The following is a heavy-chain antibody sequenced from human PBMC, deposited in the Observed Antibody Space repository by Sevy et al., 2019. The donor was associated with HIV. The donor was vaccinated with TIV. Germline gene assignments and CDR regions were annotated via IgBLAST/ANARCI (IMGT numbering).Heavy chain of an antibody. CDR3: ARGTCVGGDCSYFDY. CDR1: GGSFSAYY. D-gene: IGHD2-21*02. CDR2: INHSGST. J-gene: IGHJ4*02. Sequence: SETLSLTCAVYGGSFSAYYWSRIRQSPRKGLEWIGEINHSGSTNYNPSLKSRVTISVDMSKNQFSLKLSSVTAADTAVFYCARGTCVGGDCSYFDYWGQGTLVTVSS. V-gene: IGHV4-34*01.